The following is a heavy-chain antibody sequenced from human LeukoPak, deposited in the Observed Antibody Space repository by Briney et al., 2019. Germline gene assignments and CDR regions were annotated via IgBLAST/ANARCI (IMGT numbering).Heavy chain of an antibody. CDR1: GFTVSSNY. CDR3: ARDAAAVKDAFDI. V-gene: IGHV3-53*01. Sequence: PGGSLRLSCAASGFTVSSNYMSWVRQAPGEGLEWVSVIYSGGSTYYADSVKGRFTISRDNSKNTLYLQMNSLRAEDTAVYYCARDAAAVKDAFDIWGQGTMVTVSS. J-gene: IGHJ3*02. CDR2: IYSGGST. D-gene: IGHD6-13*01.